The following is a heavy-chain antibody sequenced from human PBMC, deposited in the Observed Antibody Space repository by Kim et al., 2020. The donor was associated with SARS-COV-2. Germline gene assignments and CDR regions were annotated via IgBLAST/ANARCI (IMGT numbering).Heavy chain of an antibody. J-gene: IGHJ4*02. CDR3: ARDGSRGGSGSYYWN. Sequence: EPVKGRFTLSRDTAQNSLYLQMNSLSAEDPAVYYCARDGSRGGSGSYYWNWGQGTLVTVSS. V-gene: IGHV3-7*03. D-gene: IGHD3-10*01.